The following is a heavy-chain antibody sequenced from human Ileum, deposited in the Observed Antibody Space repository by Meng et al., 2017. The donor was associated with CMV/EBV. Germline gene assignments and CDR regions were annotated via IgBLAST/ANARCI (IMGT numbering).Heavy chain of an antibody. Sequence: EVQLVESGGGLVQSGGSLILSCAAAGFTFSSYYMHWVRQTPGMGLEWVSLINSGGSTTDYADSVRGRFTISRDNAKNTLYLQMNSLRAEDTAVYYCARGETGISWSTFDYWGQGPLVTVAS. CDR1: GFTFSSYY. V-gene: IGHV3-74*01. CDR3: ARGETGISWSTFDY. J-gene: IGHJ4*02. CDR2: INSGGSTT. D-gene: IGHD6-13*01.